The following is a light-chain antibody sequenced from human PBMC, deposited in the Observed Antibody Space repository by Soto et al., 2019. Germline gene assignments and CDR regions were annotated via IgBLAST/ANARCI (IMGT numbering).Light chain of an antibody. J-gene: IGKJ1*01. CDR3: QQYGGSPRT. CDR2: GAS. V-gene: IGKV3-20*01. Sequence: EIVLTQSPGTLSLSPGEGATLSCRASQSISSSFLAWYQQKRGQAPRLLIHGASNRATGIPDRFSGSGSGTDFTLTITRLYPENFTVYYCQQYGGSPRTFGQGTKVDIK. CDR1: QSISSSF.